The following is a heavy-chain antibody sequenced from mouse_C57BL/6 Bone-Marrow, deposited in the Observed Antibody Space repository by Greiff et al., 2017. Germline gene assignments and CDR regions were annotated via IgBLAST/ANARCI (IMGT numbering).Heavy chain of an antibody. Sequence: QVQLQQSGPELARPWASVKISCQAFYTFSRRVHFAIRGTNYWMQWVKQRPGQGLGWIGAIYPGNGDTQYNQKFKGKATLTADKSSSTAYMLLSSMTSEDSAVYYCALYDYDGVAYWGQGTLVTVSA. CDR3: SEDSAVYYCALYDYDGVAY. CDR1: YTFSRRVH. CDR2: GQGLGWIG. J-gene: IGHJ3*01. D-gene: IGHD2-4*01. V-gene: IGHV1-87*01.